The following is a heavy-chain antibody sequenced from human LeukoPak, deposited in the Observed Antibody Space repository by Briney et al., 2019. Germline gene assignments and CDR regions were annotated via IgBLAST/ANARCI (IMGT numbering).Heavy chain of an antibody. Sequence: ASVKVSCKASGYPFNNYDINWVRQATGQGLEWMGRMNLHSGKTGYAQNFQGRDTMTRDTSISTAYMELSSLRSEDTAVYYCARLSSHYGDYKVDPWGQGTLVTVSS. D-gene: IGHD4-17*01. J-gene: IGHJ5*02. CDR3: ARLSSHYGDYKVDP. CDR1: GYPFNNYD. CDR2: MNLHSGKT. V-gene: IGHV1-8*01.